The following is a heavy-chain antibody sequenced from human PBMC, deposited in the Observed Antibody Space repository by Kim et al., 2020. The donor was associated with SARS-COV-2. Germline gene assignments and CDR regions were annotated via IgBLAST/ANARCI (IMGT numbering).Heavy chain of an antibody. J-gene: IGHJ4*02. CDR3: ARPGAFTVTPDYFDY. Sequence: PSFQGQVTISADKSISTAYLQWSSLKASDSAMYYCARPGAFTVTPDYFDYWGQGTLVTVSS. D-gene: IGHD4-17*01. V-gene: IGHV5-51*01.